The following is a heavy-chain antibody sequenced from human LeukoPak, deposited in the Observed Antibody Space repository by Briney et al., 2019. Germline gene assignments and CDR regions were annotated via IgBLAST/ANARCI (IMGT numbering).Heavy chain of an antibody. CDR3: AKNQRVTAPREAFDI. J-gene: IGHJ3*02. V-gene: IGHV3-74*01. D-gene: IGHD2-21*02. Sequence: SGGSLRLSCEASGFSFSSYWMHWVRQAPGEGPVWVSLIRSDGTSTSYADSVKGRFTISRDNAKNTVYLQMNSLRAEDTAVYYCAKNQRVTAPREAFDIWGQGTMVTVSS. CDR1: GFSFSSYW. CDR2: IRSDGTST.